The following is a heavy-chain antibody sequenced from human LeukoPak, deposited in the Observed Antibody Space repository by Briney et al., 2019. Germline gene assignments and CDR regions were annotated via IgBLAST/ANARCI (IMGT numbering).Heavy chain of an antibody. V-gene: IGHV3-21*01. CDR2: ITATSRHI. J-gene: IGHJ4*02. D-gene: IGHD3-22*01. Sequence: GGSLRLSCAAPGVTFSGYSVNWVRQAPGKGLEWVSAITATSRHIYYADSVKGRFTISRDKSKNTLYLQMNSLRPEDTAVYYCGRGGPYYYDSAGLIDYWGQGTLVTVSS. CDR3: GRGGPYYYDSAGLIDY. CDR1: GVTFSGYS.